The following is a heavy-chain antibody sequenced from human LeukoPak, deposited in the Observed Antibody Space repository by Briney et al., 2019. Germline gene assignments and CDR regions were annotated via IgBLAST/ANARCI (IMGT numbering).Heavy chain of an antibody. CDR3: AREAPTSCHDY. CDR1: GFTFSSYS. CDR2: ISSSSSYI. V-gene: IGHV3-21*01. Sequence: GGSLRLSRAASGFTFSSYSMNWVRQAPGKGLEWVSSISSSSSYIYYADSVKGRFTISRDNAKNSLYLQMNGLRAEDTAVYYCAREAPTSCHDYWGQGTLVTVSS. J-gene: IGHJ4*02. D-gene: IGHD2-2*01.